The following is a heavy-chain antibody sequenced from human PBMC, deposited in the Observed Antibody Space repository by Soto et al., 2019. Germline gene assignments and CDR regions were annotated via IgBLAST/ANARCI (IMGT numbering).Heavy chain of an antibody. Sequence: ASVKVSCKASGYTLSTYALHWVRQAPGQRLEWMGWIDADSDNTKYSLKFQGRVTITRDTSASTAYMELSGLRSEDTAMYFCARGGSGIFYYLGQGTLVTVSS. J-gene: IGHJ4*02. CDR3: ARGGSGIFYY. D-gene: IGHD2-15*01. V-gene: IGHV1-3*01. CDR1: GYTLSTYA. CDR2: IDADSDNT.